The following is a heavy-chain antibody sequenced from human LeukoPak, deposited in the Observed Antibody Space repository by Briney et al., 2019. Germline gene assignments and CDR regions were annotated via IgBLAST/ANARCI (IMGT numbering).Heavy chain of an antibody. CDR3: VRGGVIGFDY. Sequence: GGSLRLSCAASGYSFSTSDMHWVRQGSGRGLEWVSSIASVGATFYAPSVKGRFTISRENAKNSLYLQMNGLRAGDTAVYYCVRGGVIGFDYWGQGILVTVSS. V-gene: IGHV3-13*01. D-gene: IGHD2-21*01. CDR2: IASVGAT. J-gene: IGHJ4*02. CDR1: GYSFSTSD.